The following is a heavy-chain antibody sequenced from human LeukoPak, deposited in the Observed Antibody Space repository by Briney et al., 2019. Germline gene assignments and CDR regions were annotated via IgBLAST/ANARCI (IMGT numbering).Heavy chain of an antibody. CDR1: VGSFSGYY. J-gene: IGHJ4*02. CDR2: INHSGST. CDR3: ARVRDTYHYDSSGQQFDY. Sequence: SETLSLTCAVYVGSFSGYYWSWIRQPPGKGLEWIGEINHSGSTNYNPSLKSRVTISVDTSKNQFSLKLSSVTAADTAVYYCARVRDTYHYDSSGQQFDYWGQGTLVTVSS. D-gene: IGHD3-22*01. V-gene: IGHV4-34*01.